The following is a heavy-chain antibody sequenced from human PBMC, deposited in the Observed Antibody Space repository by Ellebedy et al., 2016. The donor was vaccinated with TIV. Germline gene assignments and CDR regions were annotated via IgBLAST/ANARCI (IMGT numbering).Heavy chain of an antibody. D-gene: IGHD3-10*01. CDR2: INHSGST. J-gene: IGHJ6*02. CDR1: GGSFSGYY. CDR3: ATMVHYYYYGMDV. Sequence: GSLRLXXAVYGGSFSGYYWSWIRQPPGKGLEWIGEINHSGSTNYNPSLKSRVTISVDTSKNQFSLKLSSVTAADTAVYYCATMVHYYYYGMDVWGQGTTVTVSS. V-gene: IGHV4-34*01.